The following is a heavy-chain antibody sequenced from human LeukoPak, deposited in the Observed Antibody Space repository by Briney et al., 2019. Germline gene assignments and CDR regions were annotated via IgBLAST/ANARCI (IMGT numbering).Heavy chain of an antibody. D-gene: IGHD6-13*01. V-gene: IGHV4-4*07. J-gene: IGHJ6*03. CDR1: GGSISSYY. Sequence: SETLSLTCTVSGGSISSYYWSWIRQPAGKGLEWIGRIYTSGSTNYNPSLKSRVTISVDTSKNQFSLKLSSVTAADTAVYYCARVGLAAAGYYYYMDVWGKGTTVTVSS. CDR2: IYTSGST. CDR3: ARVGLAAAGYYYYMDV.